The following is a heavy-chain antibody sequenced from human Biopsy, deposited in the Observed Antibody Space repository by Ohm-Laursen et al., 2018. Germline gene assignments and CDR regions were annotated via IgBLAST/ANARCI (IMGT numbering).Heavy chain of an antibody. CDR2: ISYSGTT. CDR1: GGSIGGGEYY. Sequence: SQTLSLTCTVSGGSIGGGEYYWNWIRQHPGKGLEWIGLISYSGTTFYNPSLESLLTISIDTSKNHFSLNLRSVTAADTAVYYCARGVPHYDGSGFPLAGYWYFDPWGRGTLVTVSS. J-gene: IGHJ2*01. V-gene: IGHV4-31*01. CDR3: ARGVPHYDGSGFPLAGYWYFDP. D-gene: IGHD3-22*01.